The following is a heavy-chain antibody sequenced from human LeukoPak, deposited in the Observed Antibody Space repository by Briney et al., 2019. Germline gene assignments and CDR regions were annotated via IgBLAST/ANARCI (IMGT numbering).Heavy chain of an antibody. Sequence: SETLSLTCTVSGGSISSSSYYWGWIRQPPGKGLEWIGSIYYSGSTYYNPSLKSRVTISVDTSKNQFSLKLSSVTAADTAVYYCARDSPTASYGDYSDWGQGTLVAVSS. CDR2: IYYSGST. J-gene: IGHJ4*02. D-gene: IGHD4-17*01. V-gene: IGHV4-39*02. CDR3: ARDSPTASYGDYSD. CDR1: GGSISSSSYY.